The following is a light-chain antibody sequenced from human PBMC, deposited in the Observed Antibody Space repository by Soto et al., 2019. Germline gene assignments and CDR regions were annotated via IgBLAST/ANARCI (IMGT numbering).Light chain of an antibody. CDR2: RNN. CDR3: AAWDDSLSGVV. J-gene: IGLJ2*01. Sequence: QSVLPQPPSASGTPGQRVTISCSGSSSNIGSNYVYWYQQLPGTAPKLLIYRNNQRPSGVPDRFSGSKSGTSASLAISGLRSEDEADYYCAAWDDSLSGVVFGGGTKGTVL. CDR1: SSNIGSNY. V-gene: IGLV1-47*01.